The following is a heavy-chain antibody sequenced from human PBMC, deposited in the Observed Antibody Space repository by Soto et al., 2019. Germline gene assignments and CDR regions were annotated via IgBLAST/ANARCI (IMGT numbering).Heavy chain of an antibody. CDR3: ARDRKVVVAATRGVDY. V-gene: IGHV3-21*01. J-gene: IGHJ4*02. CDR1: GFSFGGYS. D-gene: IGHD2-15*01. CDR2: ISSSSSYI. Sequence: GGSLRLSCAASGFSFGGYSMNWVRQAPGKGLEWVSSISSSSSYIYYADSVKGRFTISRDNAKNSLYLQMNSLRAEDTAVYYCARDRKVVVAATRGVDYWGQGTLVTVSS.